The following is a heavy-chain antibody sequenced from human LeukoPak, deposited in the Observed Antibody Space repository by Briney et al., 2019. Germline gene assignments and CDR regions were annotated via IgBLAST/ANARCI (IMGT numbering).Heavy chain of an antibody. CDR1: GGTFSSYA. V-gene: IGHV1-69*04. Sequence: GASVKVSCKASGGTFSSYAISWVRQAPGQGLEWMGRIIPILGIANYAQKFQGRVTITADKSTSTAYMELSSLRSEDTAVYYCARDREPAVAATAWFDPWGQGTLVTVSS. CDR3: ARDREPAVAATAWFDP. CDR2: IIPILGIA. D-gene: IGHD2-15*01. J-gene: IGHJ5*02.